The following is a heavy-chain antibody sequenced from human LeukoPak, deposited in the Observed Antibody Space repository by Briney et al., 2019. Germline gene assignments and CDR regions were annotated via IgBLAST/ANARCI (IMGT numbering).Heavy chain of an antibody. CDR2: IYPDDSDT. CDR1: GYRFTNYW. D-gene: IGHD4/OR15-4a*01. Sequence: GESLKISCKGSGYRFTNYWIGWVRQKPGKGLEWMGIIYPDDSDTRYSPSFEGQVTISAAKSITTAYLQWNSLKAPDTAMYYCARAYDASWGAFGVWGQGTMVTVSS. V-gene: IGHV5-51*01. CDR3: ARAYDASWGAFGV. J-gene: IGHJ3*01.